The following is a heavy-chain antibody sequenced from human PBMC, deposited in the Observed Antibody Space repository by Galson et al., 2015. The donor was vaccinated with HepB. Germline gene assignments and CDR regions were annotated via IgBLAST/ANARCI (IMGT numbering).Heavy chain of an antibody. Sequence: SLRLSCAASGFPFSSYAMHWVRQAPGKGLEWVAVISKDGKNKYYAESVKGRFTISRDNSKNTRYLQMNSLRTEDTAVYYCVRVANYGLSGDFDIWGQGTMVTVSS. V-gene: IGHV3-30*04. CDR2: ISKDGKNK. D-gene: IGHD3-10*01. CDR3: VRVANYGLSGDFDI. CDR1: GFPFSSYA. J-gene: IGHJ3*02.